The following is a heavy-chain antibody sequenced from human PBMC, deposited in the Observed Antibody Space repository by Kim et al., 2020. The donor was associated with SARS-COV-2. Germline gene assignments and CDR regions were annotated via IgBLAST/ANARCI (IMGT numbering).Heavy chain of an antibody. J-gene: IGHJ4*02. CDR1: GFTFSNYG. D-gene: IGHD6-13*01. Sequence: EGSLRLSCVASGFTFSNYGMSWVRQAPGKGLEWVSGISGSGDTTTYADSVKGRFTISRDNSKNTLYLQMSSLRAEDTAIYYCANPRQPDYWGQGTLVTVS. V-gene: IGHV3-23*01. CDR2: ISGSGDTT. CDR3: ANPRQPDY.